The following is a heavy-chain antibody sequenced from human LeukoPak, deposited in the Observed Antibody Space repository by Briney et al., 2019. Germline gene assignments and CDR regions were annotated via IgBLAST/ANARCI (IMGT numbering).Heavy chain of an antibody. CDR2: IRYDGSNK. D-gene: IGHD5-18*01. J-gene: IGHJ4*02. Sequence: GGSLRLSCAASGFTFSSYGMHWVRQAPGKGLEWVAFIRYDGSNKYYADSVKGRFTISRDNSKNTLYLQMNSLRAEDTAVYYCAKGLATSYSYGLDYWGQGTLVTVSS. CDR1: GFTFSSYG. CDR3: AKGLATSYSYGLDY. V-gene: IGHV3-30*02.